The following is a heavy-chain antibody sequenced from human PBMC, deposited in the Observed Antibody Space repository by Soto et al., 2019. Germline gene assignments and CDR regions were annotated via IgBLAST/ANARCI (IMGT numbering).Heavy chain of an antibody. CDR1: GGSSSSYY. D-gene: IGHD3-10*01. J-gene: IGHJ3*02. CDR2: IYYSGST. Sequence: PSETLSLTCTVSGGSSSSYYWSWIRQPPGKGLEWIGYIYYSGSTNYNPSLKSRVTISVDTSKNQFSLKLSSVTAADTAVYYCARHEWDRSSPLVDAFDIWGQGTMVTVSS. V-gene: IGHV4-59*08. CDR3: ARHEWDRSSPLVDAFDI.